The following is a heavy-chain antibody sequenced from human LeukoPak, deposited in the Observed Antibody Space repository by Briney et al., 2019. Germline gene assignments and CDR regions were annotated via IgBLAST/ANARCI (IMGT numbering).Heavy chain of an antibody. D-gene: IGHD2-15*01. Sequence: PGGFLRLSCAASGSTFSSYAMHWVRQAPGKGLEWVAVISYDGSNKYYADSVKGRFTISRDNSKNTLYLQMNSLRAEDTAVYYCASAHIVFDYWGQGTLVTVSS. CDR1: GSTFSSYA. V-gene: IGHV3-30-3*01. J-gene: IGHJ4*02. CDR2: ISYDGSNK. CDR3: ASAHIVFDY.